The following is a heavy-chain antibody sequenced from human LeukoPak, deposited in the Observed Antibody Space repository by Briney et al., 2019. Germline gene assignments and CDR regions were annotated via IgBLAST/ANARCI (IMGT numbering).Heavy chain of an antibody. J-gene: IGHJ4*02. CDR1: GGAFTSSIYY. CDR2: VYYSGST. Sequence: SETLSLTCTVSGGAFTSSIYYWVWIRQPPGKGLEWIASVYYSGSTYYNPSLNSRVTILADTSKNQFSLKVSSVTAADTAVYYCARAPEGLLFDYWGQGTLVTVSS. D-gene: IGHD3/OR15-3a*01. CDR3: ARAPEGLLFDY. V-gene: IGHV4-39*07.